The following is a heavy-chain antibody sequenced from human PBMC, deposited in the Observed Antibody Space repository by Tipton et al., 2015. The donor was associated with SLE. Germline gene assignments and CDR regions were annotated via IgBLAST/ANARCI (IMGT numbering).Heavy chain of an antibody. Sequence: SLRLSCAGSGFTLDDFAMHWVRQAPGKGPEWVSLILWDGGSTFYADSVKGRFTISRDNSKNSLYLQMNDLRTEDTAFYYCVKDRPGGFDSWGQGTLVTVSS. V-gene: IGHV3-43*01. J-gene: IGHJ5*01. CDR1: GFTLDDFA. CDR2: ILWDGGST. D-gene: IGHD2-2*01. CDR3: VKDRPGGFDS.